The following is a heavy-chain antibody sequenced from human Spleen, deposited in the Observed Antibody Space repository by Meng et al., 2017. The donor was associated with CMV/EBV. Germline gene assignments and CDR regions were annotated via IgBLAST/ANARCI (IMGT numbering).Heavy chain of an antibody. CDR1: GFTFSNYA. CDR3: AKGASGSYRNDY. V-gene: IGHV3-23*01. D-gene: IGHD1-26*01. J-gene: IGHJ4*02. Sequence: CAASGFTFSNYAMDWFRQAPGKGLEWVSAISGSGGSTYYADSVKGRFAISRDNPKNTLFLQMNSLRAEDTAVYYCAKGASGSYRNDYWGQGTLVTVSS. CDR2: ISGSGGST.